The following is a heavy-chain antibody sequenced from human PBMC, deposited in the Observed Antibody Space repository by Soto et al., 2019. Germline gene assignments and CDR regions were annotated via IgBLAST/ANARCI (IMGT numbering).Heavy chain of an antibody. J-gene: IGHJ6*03. CDR2: IWYDGSNK. CDR3: ARAGEGSSQNYYYYYYMDV. CDR1: GFTFSSYG. Sequence: QVQLVESGGGVVQPGRSLRLSCAASGFTFSSYGTHWVRQAPGKGLEWVAVIWYDGSNKYYADSVKGRFTISRDNSKNTLYLQMNSLRAEDTAVYYCARAGEGSSQNYYYYYYMDVWGKGTTVTVSS. D-gene: IGHD6-13*01. V-gene: IGHV3-33*01.